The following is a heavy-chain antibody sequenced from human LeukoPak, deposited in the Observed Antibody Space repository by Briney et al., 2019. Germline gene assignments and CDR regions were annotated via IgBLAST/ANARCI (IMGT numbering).Heavy chain of an antibody. D-gene: IGHD3-22*01. CDR1: GYTFTSYG. CDR2: ISAYNGNT. J-gene: IGHJ4*02. Sequence: ASVTVSCKASGYTFTSYGISWVRQAPGQGLEWMGWISAYNGNTNYAQKLQGRVTMTTDTSTGTAYMELRSLRSDDTAVYYCARPESFYYDSSGYYYGFDYWGQGTLVTVSS. CDR3: ARPESFYYDSSGYYYGFDY. V-gene: IGHV1-18*01.